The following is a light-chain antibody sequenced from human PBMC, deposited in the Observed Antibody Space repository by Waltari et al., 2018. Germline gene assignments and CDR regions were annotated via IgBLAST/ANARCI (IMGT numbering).Light chain of an antibody. Sequence: QSALTQTASVSGSPGQSLTISRTGTSSYVGAYKHVPWYQQHPGRAPKLICYDVSKRPSGVFSRLAGSKSGNTASLTISGLQAEDEADYYCTSYTTNSVVIFGGGTEVTVL. CDR1: SSYVGAYKH. CDR3: TSYTTNSVVI. J-gene: IGLJ2*01. V-gene: IGLV2-14*03. CDR2: DVS.